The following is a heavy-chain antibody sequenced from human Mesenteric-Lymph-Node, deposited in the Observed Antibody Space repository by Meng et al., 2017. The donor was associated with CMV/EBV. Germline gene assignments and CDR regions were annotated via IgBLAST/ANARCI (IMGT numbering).Heavy chain of an antibody. D-gene: IGHD3-22*01. Sequence: GESLKISCAASGFPFSSYSMNWVRQAPGKGLEWVTSISSRNTYTHYADSVKGRFTISRDNTKNSLYLQMNSLRAEDTAVYYCARGVDFVDSSGYYFDLWGQGTLVTVSS. CDR3: ARGVDFVDSSGYYFDL. CDR1: GFPFSSYS. V-gene: IGHV3-21*01. J-gene: IGHJ4*02. CDR2: ISSRNTYT.